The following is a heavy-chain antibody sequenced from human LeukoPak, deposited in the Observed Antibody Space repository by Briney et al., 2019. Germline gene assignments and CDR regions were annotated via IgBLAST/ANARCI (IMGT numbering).Heavy chain of an antibody. CDR2: IYYSGST. CDR3: ARGGGYGTHDY. V-gene: IGHV4-59*01. D-gene: IGHD3-22*01. J-gene: IGHJ4*02. CDR1: GGSISSYY. Sequence: SETLSLTCTVSGGSISSYYWSWIRQPPGKGLEWIGYIYYSGSTNYNPSLKSRVTISVDTSENQFSLKMSSVTAADTAVYYCARGGGYGTHDYWGQGTLVTVSS.